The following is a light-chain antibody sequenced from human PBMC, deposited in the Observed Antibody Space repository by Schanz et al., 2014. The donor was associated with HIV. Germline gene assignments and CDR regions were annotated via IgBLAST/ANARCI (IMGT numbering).Light chain of an antibody. Sequence: EIVMTQSPGTLSLSPGETATLSCRASQHITNYLAWYQQKPGQAPRLLIYGASTRATGTPDRFSGSGSGTDFTLTISRLEPEDFAVYYCQQYAALPQTFGQGTKLEI. CDR2: GAS. J-gene: IGKJ2*01. CDR1: QHITNY. V-gene: IGKV3-20*01. CDR3: QQYAALPQT.